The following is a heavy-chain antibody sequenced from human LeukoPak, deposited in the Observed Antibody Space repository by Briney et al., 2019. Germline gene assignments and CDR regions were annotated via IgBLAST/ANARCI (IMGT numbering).Heavy chain of an antibody. CDR1: GLTFSSYA. J-gene: IGHJ4*02. CDR3: AKCHDSSGYLDY. Sequence: GGSLRLSCAASGLTFSSYAMSWVRQAPGEGLEWVSAISGSGGSTYYADSVKGRFTISRDNSKNTLYLQMNSLRAEDTAVYYCAKCHDSSGYLDYWGQGTLVTVST. CDR2: ISGSGGST. D-gene: IGHD3-22*01. V-gene: IGHV3-23*01.